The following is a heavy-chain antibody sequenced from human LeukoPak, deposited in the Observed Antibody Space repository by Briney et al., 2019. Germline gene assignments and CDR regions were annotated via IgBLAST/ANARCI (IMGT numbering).Heavy chain of an antibody. D-gene: IGHD4-17*01. CDR1: GVTVSRNY. V-gene: IGHV3-23*01. J-gene: IGHJ3*02. Sequence: GGSLRLSCAASGVTVSRNYMTWVRQAPGKGLEWVSATSGSGGSTYYADSVKGRFTISRDNSKNTLYLQMNSLRAEDTAVYYCAKVVAGDLISAFDIWGQGTMVTVSS. CDR3: AKVVAGDLISAFDI. CDR2: TSGSGGST.